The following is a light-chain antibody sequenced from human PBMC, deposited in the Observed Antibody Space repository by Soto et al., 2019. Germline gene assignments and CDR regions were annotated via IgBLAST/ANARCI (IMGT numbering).Light chain of an antibody. CDR1: QGVDNY. CDR3: QHYNTALET. V-gene: IGKV1-27*01. Sequence: QMTQSPSSLSASIGDRVTITCRASQGVDNYLAWYQQRPGKVPRLLIYAASTLQSGVPSRFSGSRSGADFTLPISSLQPEDVATYYCQHYNTALETFGQGTRVEIK. CDR2: AAS. J-gene: IGKJ1*01.